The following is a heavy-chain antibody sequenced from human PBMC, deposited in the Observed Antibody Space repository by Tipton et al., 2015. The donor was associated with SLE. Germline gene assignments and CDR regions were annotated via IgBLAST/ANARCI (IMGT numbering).Heavy chain of an antibody. CDR1: GGSLSSYY. CDR2: LSYSGTT. CDR3: AREGDGSANYFFYGINL. Sequence: TLSLTCTVSGGSLSSYYWSWIRQSPEKGLEWIGYLSYSGTTYYNPSLGGRVTISRDTSKSQFSLELTSVTAADTAVYYCAREGDGSANYFFYGINLWGQGTAVTVSS. V-gene: IGHV4-59*12. D-gene: IGHD5-24*01. J-gene: IGHJ6*02.